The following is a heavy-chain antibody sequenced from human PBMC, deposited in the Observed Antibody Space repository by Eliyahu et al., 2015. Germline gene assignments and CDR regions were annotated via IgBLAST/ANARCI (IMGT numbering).Heavy chain of an antibody. J-gene: IGHJ6*02. CDR3: AKDLCSSTSCFIYYYYGMDV. V-gene: IGHV3-30*02. CDR1: GFPFSSXG. D-gene: IGHD2-2*01. CDR2: IRYDGSNK. Sequence: QVQLVESGGGVVQPGGSLRLSCAASGFPFSSXGLPWVRQAPGKGLEWVAFIRYDGSNKYYADSVKGRFTISRDNSKNTLYLQMNSLRAEDTAVYYCAKDLCSSTSCFIYYYYGMDVWGQGTTVTVSS.